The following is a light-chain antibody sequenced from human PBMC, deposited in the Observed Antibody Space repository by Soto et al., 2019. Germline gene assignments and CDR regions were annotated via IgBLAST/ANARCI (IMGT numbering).Light chain of an antibody. CDR3: CSYAGSYTNYV. Sequence: HSALTQPRSVSGSPGQSVTISCTGTRSDVGGYNYVSWYQQHPGKAPKLMIYDVSKRPSGVPDRFSGSKSGNTASLTISGLQAEDEADYYCCSYAGSYTNYVFGAGTKLTVL. J-gene: IGLJ1*01. V-gene: IGLV2-11*01. CDR2: DVS. CDR1: RSDVGGYNY.